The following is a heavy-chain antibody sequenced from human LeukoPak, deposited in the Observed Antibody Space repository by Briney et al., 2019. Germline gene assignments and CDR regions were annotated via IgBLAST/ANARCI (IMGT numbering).Heavy chain of an antibody. V-gene: IGHV3-64*01. J-gene: IGHJ4*02. Sequence: PGGSLRLSCAASGFTFSNYAMHWVRQAPGKGLESVSSINGNGDSTYYAKFVNGRFSISRDNSRTTLYLQVRSLRADDMAVYYCAREDTAMATGFDYWGQGTLVTVSS. CDR2: INGNGDST. CDR1: GFTFSNYA. D-gene: IGHD5-18*01. CDR3: AREDTAMATGFDY.